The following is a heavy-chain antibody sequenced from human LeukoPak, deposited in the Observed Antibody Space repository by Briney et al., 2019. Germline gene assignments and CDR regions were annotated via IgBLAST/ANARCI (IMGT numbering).Heavy chain of an antibody. J-gene: IGHJ4*02. D-gene: IGHD1-20*01. CDR3: TRGAITGTTFLRY. V-gene: IGHV1-18*01. Sequence: ASVKVSCKPSGYTFTGYGISWVRQAPGQGLEWIGWISAYNGNTTYAQKLQGRVTITTGTSTSTAYLELRSLTCDDTAVYYCTRGAITGTTFLRYWGQGTLVTVSS. CDR2: ISAYNGNT. CDR1: GYTFTGYG.